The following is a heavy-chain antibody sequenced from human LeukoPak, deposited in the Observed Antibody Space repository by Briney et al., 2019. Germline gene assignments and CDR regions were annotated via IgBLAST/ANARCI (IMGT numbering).Heavy chain of an antibody. D-gene: IGHD3-22*01. CDR2: IYYSGST. Sequence: SETLSLTCTVSGGSISSYYWSWIRQPPGKGLEWIGYIYYSGSTNYNPSLKSRVTISVDTSKNQFSLKLSSVTAADTAVYYCASVGSYYYDSSGPSYAFDIWGQGTMVTVSS. CDR3: ASVGSYYYDSSGPSYAFDI. CDR1: GGSISSYY. V-gene: IGHV4-59*01. J-gene: IGHJ3*02.